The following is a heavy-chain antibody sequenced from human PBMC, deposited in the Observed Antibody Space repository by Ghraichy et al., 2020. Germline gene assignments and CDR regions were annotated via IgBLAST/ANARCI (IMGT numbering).Heavy chain of an antibody. CDR2: IYYTGST. V-gene: IGHV4-59*01. J-gene: IGHJ6*02. CDR3: ARDFPSMIPNNYGMDI. CDR1: GGSISGYY. Sequence: SETLSLTCTVSGGSISGYYWSWIRQPPGKGLEWIGYIYYTGSTNYNPFLKSRATISVDTSKNHFSLNLNSLTTADTAVYYCARDFPSMIPNNYGMDIWGQGTTVTVSS. D-gene: IGHD3-22*01.